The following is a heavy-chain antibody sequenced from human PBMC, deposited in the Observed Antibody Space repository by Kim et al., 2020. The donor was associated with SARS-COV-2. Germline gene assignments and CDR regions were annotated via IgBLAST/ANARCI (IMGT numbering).Heavy chain of an antibody. CDR1: GFTFNTYA. Sequence: GGSLRLSCAASGFTFNTYAMNWVRQAPGKGLEWVAIISTTGAYTYYADSVVGRFTISRDNSPNTLYLQMNSLRAEDTAVYYCAKVPRHRLTIPGPYYGVDVWGQGTTVTVSS. J-gene: IGHJ6*02. V-gene: IGHV3-23*01. D-gene: IGHD3-9*01. CDR3: AKVPRHRLTIPGPYYGVDV. CDR2: ISTTGAYT.